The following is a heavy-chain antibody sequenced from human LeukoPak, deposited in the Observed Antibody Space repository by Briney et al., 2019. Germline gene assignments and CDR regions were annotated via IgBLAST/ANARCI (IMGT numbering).Heavy chain of an antibody. D-gene: IGHD4-23*01. Sequence: SETLSLTCTVSAGSVSSGNYYWHWIRQPPGEGLEWIGFIYYIGTTNHNPSLKSRVTISVDTSKNHFSLKLTSVTAADTAVYYCARAYGPNSPLYWGQGTLVTVSS. CDR2: IYYIGTT. CDR3: ARAYGPNSPLY. V-gene: IGHV4-61*03. J-gene: IGHJ4*02. CDR1: AGSVSSGNYY.